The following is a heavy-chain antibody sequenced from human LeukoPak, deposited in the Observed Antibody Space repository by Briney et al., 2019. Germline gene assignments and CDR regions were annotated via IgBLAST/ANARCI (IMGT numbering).Heavy chain of an antibody. D-gene: IGHD4-17*01. CDR2: ISTGGGT. CDR1: GFTVSSKY. V-gene: IGHV3-66*01. CDR3: ARGGITDYGDYSSSDY. J-gene: IGHJ4*02. Sequence: GGSLRLSCAASGFTVSSKYMSWVRQAPGKGLEWVSVISTGGGTSYTDSVKGRFTFSRDNSKNTLFLQMNSLRAEDTGVYYCARGGITDYGDYSSSDYWGQGTLLTVSS.